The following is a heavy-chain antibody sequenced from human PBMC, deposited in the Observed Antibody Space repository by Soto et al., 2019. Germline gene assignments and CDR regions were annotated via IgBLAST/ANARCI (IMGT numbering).Heavy chain of an antibody. CDR3: ARGGIAARPVYYYGMDV. CDR2: INPNSGGT. D-gene: IGHD6-6*01. Sequence: ASVKVSCKASGYTFTGYYMHWVRQAPGLGLEWMGWINPNSGGTNYAQKFQGWATMTRDTSISTAYMELSRLRSDDTAVYYCARGGIAARPVYYYGMDVWGQGTTVTVSS. V-gene: IGHV1-2*04. J-gene: IGHJ6*02. CDR1: GYTFTGYY.